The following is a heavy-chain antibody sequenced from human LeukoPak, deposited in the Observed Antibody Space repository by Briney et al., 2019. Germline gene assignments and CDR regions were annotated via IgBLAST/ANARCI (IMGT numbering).Heavy chain of an antibody. D-gene: IGHD6-19*01. Sequence: SETLSLTCTVPGGSISSYYWSWIRQPAGKGLEWIGRIYTSGSTNYNPSLKSRVTMSVDTSKNQFSLKLSSVTAADTAVYYCARETISSGPAYYYYYGMDVWGQGTTVTVSS. CDR3: ARETISSGPAYYYYYGMDV. V-gene: IGHV4-4*07. CDR2: IYTSGST. J-gene: IGHJ6*02. CDR1: GGSISSYY.